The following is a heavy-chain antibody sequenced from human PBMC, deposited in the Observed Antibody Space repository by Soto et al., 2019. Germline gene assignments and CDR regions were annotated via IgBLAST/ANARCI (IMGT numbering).Heavy chain of an antibody. V-gene: IGHV3-21*01. J-gene: IGHJ5*02. CDR3: ARDRTSDNWFDP. CDR2: ISSSSSYI. Sequence: EVQLVESGGGLVKPGGSLRLSCAASGFTFSSYSMNWVRQAPGKGLEWVSSISSSSSYIYYADSVKGRFTISRDNAKNSLYLQMNSLRAEDTAVYYCARDRTSDNWFDPWGQGTLVTVSS. CDR1: GFTFSSYS.